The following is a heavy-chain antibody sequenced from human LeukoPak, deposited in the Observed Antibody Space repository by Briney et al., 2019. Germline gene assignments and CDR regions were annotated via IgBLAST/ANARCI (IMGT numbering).Heavy chain of an antibody. CDR1: GGSITGYY. J-gene: IGHJ4*02. CDR3: ARVFGDPRIYDFWGGYFDFDY. D-gene: IGHD3-3*01. V-gene: IGHV4-59*01. CDR2: IYYSGST. Sequence: SETLSLTCTVSGGSITGYYWTWIRQPPGKGLEWIGYIYYSGSTKYNPSLKSRVTMSVDTSKNQFSLNLSSVTAADTAVYYCARVFGDPRIYDFWGGYFDFDYWGQGTLVTVSS.